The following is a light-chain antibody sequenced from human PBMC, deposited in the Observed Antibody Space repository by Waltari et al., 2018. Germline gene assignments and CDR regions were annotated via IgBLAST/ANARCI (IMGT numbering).Light chain of an antibody. V-gene: IGKV1-17*02. Sequence: DIQMTQSPSSLSASAGDTVTITCRASQGISTYLNWYQQKPGKAPKRLIYAASSLESGVPSRFSGSGTETDFTLTISNLQPEDFATYYCLQYNSHPLTFGGGTKVEIK. CDR2: AAS. CDR1: QGISTY. J-gene: IGKJ4*01. CDR3: LQYNSHPLT.